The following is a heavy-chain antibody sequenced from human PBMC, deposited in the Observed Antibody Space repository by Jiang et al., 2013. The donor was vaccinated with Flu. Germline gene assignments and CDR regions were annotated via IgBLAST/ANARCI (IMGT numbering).Heavy chain of an antibody. CDR1: SSYA. Sequence: SSYAISWVRQAPGQGLEWMGGIIPIFGTANYAQKFQGRVTITADESTSTAYMELSSLRSEDTAVYYCARDLTAPQLRGDDYWGQGTLVTVSS. V-gene: IGHV1-69*01. CDR2: IIPIFGTA. D-gene: IGHD3-10*01. CDR3: ARDLTAPQLRGDDY. J-gene: IGHJ4*02.